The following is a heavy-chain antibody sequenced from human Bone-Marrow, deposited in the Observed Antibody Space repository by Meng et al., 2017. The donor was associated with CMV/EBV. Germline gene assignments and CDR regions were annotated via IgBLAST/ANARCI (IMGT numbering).Heavy chain of an antibody. Sequence: CKPSGATSNTYTFNWVRPAPGRVLEWMGGIIPYLDASNYAQTFQGRLTITSDRSTAAFMELTSLRSEDTAVYFCAGRGPYGRVLNVWGQGTLVTVSS. V-gene: IGHV1-69*08. CDR2: IIPYLDAS. D-gene: IGHD3-10*01. CDR3: AGRGPYGRVLNV. J-gene: IGHJ3*01. CDR1: GATSNTYT.